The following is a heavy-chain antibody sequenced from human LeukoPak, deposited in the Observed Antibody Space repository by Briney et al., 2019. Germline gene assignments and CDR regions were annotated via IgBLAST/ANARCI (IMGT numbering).Heavy chain of an antibody. CDR2: IFYTGST. Sequence: SETLSLTCFVSGGSISSHYWTWIRQPPGKRLECIGDIFYTGSTTYSPSLKSRATISIETSKNQISLKLRSVTAADTAVYFCARVNWGGFDIWGQGTRASVSS. D-gene: IGHD7-27*01. V-gene: IGHV4-59*11. CDR1: GGSISSHY. CDR3: ARVNWGGFDI. J-gene: IGHJ3*02.